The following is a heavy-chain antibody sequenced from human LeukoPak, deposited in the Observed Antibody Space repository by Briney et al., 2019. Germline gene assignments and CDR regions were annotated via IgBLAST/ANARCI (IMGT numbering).Heavy chain of an antibody. D-gene: IGHD5-24*01. J-gene: IGHJ4*02. CDR3: ARDLRWLQFIV. CDR1: GFTFSSYE. CDR2: ISSSGSTI. Sequence: GGSLRLSCAASGFTFSSYEMNWVRQAPGKGLEWVSYISSSGSTIYYADSVKGRFTISRDNAKNSLYLQMNSLRAEDTAVYYCARDLRWLQFIVWGQGTLVTVSS. V-gene: IGHV3-48*03.